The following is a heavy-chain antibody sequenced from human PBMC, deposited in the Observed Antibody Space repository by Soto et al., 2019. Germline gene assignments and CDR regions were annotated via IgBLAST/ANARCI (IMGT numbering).Heavy chain of an antibody. CDR2: ISGSGGDT. CDR3: AKHDFCTLYTSGLDS. CDR1: GFTFTSYA. D-gene: IGHD3-3*01. J-gene: IGHJ4*02. Sequence: EVQLLESGGGLVQPGGSLRLSCSASGFTFTSYAMSWVRQAPGKGLEWVSGISGSGGDTKSAESVKGRFTISRDNFMNMLYLQMNSLSAADTAVYYCAKHDFCTLYTSGLDSWCQGTLVTVSS. V-gene: IGHV3-23*01.